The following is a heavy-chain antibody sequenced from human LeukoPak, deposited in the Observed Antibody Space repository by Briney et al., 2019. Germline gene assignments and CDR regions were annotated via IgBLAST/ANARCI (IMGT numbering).Heavy chain of an antibody. CDR1: GGSLSGFY. Sequence: PSETLSLTCTVSGGSLSGFYWSWIRQPPGKGLEWIGYVYYSGSTTYNPSLKSRVTISVDTSKNQFSLRLGSVTAADTAVYYCARAAFRGYYDFWSGYYCYFDYWGQGALVTVSS. V-gene: IGHV4-59*01. CDR3: ARAAFRGYYDFWSGYYCYFDY. J-gene: IGHJ4*02. CDR2: VYYSGST. D-gene: IGHD3-3*01.